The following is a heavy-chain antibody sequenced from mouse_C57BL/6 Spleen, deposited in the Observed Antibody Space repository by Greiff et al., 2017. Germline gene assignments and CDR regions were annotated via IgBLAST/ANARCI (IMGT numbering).Heavy chain of an antibody. Sequence: DVMLVESGGGLVKPGGSLKLSCAASGFTFSDYGMHWVRQAPEKGLEWVAYISSGSSTIYYADTVKGRFTISRDNAKNTLFLQMTSLRSEDTAMYYWARSGFYYGSSLDDWGKGTTLTVSS. V-gene: IGHV5-17*01. CDR3: ARSGFYYGSSLDD. CDR2: ISSGSSTI. J-gene: IGHJ2*01. CDR1: GFTFSDYG. D-gene: IGHD1-1*01.